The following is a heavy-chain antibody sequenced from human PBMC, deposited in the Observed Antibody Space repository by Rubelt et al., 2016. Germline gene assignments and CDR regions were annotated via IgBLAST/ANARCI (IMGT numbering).Heavy chain of an antibody. Sequence: SMNWVRQAPGKGLEWVSSISSSSSYIYYADSVKGRFTISRDNAKNSLYLQMNSLRAEDTAVYYCAREAAGAVGYYFDYWGQGTLVTVSS. CDR1: S. J-gene: IGHJ4*02. CDR3: AREAAGAVGYYFDY. D-gene: IGHD6-13*01. V-gene: IGHV3-21*01. CDR2: ISSSSSYI.